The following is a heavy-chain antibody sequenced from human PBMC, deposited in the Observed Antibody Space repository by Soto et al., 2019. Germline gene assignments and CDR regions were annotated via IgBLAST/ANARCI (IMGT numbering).Heavy chain of an antibody. CDR3: ARRDYYDSTGYFVE. CDR2: VHQSGAT. V-gene: IGHV4-4*02. J-gene: IGHJ4*02. D-gene: IGHD3-22*01. CDR1: GASISTHKW. Sequence: QVQLQESGPGLVKPSGTLSLTCGVSGASISTHKWWTWVRQSPGKGLEWIGEVHQSGATNYNPSLKGRVTISVDKSKNQFSLKMTSVTAADTAVYYCARRDYYDSTGYFVEWGQGTLVTVSS.